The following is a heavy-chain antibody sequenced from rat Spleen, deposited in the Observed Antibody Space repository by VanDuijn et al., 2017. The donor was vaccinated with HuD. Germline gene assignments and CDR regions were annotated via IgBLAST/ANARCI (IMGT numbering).Heavy chain of an antibody. V-gene: IGHV3-1*01. CDR3: TRHEYPGVTTNWLAY. D-gene: IGHD1-4*01. CDR1: DYSITSNY. CDR2: ISYSGST. J-gene: IGHJ3*01. Sequence: EVQLQESGPGLVKPSQSLSLTCSVTDYSITSNYWDWIRKFPGNKMEGIGHISYSGSTSYNPSLKSRISITRDTSRNQFFLQLNSVTTEDTATYYCTRHEYPGVTTNWLAYWGQGTLVTVSS.